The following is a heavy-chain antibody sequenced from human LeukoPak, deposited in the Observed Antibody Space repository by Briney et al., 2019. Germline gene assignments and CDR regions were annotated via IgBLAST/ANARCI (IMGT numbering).Heavy chain of an antibody. V-gene: IGHV3-7*01. CDR2: IKQDGSEK. CDR1: GFTFSSYW. CDR3: ARDSSGWYGHPKNEDY. Sequence: GGSLGLSCAASGFTFSSYWMSWVRQAPGKGLEWVANIKQDGSEKYYVDSVKGRFTISRDNAKNSLYLHMNSLRAEDTAVYYCARDSSGWYGHPKNEDYWGQGTLVTVSS. J-gene: IGHJ4*02. D-gene: IGHD6-19*01.